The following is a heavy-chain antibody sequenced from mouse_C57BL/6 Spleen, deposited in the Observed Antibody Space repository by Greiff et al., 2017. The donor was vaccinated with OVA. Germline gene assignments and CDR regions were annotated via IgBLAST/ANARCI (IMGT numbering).Heavy chain of an antibody. CDR2: IYPGDGDT. CDR3: ARGGNFTGAMDY. Sequence: QVQLQQSGPELVKPGASVKISCKASGYAFSSSWMNWVKQRPGKGLEWIGRIYPGDGDTNYNGKFKGKATLTADKSSSTAYMQLSSLTSEDSAVYFCARGGNFTGAMDYWGQGTSVTVSS. D-gene: IGHD2-1*01. CDR1: GYAFSSSW. V-gene: IGHV1-82*01. J-gene: IGHJ4*01.